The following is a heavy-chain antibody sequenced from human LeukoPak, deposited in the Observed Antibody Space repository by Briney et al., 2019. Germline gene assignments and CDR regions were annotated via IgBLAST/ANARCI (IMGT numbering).Heavy chain of an antibody. CDR2: INHGGST. CDR3: ARGQAAMASYYYYMDV. D-gene: IGHD5-18*01. J-gene: IGHJ6*03. Sequence: SETLSLTCAVYGGSFSGYYWSWIRQPPGKGLEWIGEINHGGSTNYNPSLKSRVTISVDTSKNQFSLKLSSVTAADTAVYYRARGQAAMASYYYYMDVWGKGTTVTVSS. V-gene: IGHV4-34*01. CDR1: GGSFSGYY.